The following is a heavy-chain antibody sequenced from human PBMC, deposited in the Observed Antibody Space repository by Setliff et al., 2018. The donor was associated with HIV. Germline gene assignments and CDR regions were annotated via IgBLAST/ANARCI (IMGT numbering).Heavy chain of an antibody. CDR2: ISWNSGSI. CDR1: GFTFDDYA. J-gene: IGHJ3*02. CDR3: ARDRHIAVSGDDAFDI. V-gene: IGHV3-9*01. D-gene: IGHD6-19*01. Sequence: GGSLRLSCAASGFTFDDYAMHWVRQAPGKGLEWVSGISWNSGSIGYADSVKGRFTISRDNAETSLYLQMNSLRVEDTAVYYCARDRHIAVSGDDAFDIWGQGTLVTVSS.